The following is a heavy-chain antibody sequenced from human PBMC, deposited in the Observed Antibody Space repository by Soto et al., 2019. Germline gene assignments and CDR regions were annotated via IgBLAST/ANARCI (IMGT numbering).Heavy chain of an antibody. V-gene: IGHV4-61*01. Sequence: LSLTCSVSAGSVSNKTYDWSWIRQPAGKRLEWIGYVYYSGTTNYNPSLKSRVTISVDLSKNQFSLRLSSVTTADTALYYCARTTAVPNTLRSRYFFDYWGQGTLVTSPQ. CDR1: AGSVSNKTYD. J-gene: IGHJ4*02. CDR3: ARTTAVPNTLRSRYFFDY. D-gene: IGHD4-17*01. CDR2: VYYSGTT.